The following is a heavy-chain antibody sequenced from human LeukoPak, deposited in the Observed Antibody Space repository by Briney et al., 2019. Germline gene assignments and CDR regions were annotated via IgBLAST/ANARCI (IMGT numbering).Heavy chain of an antibody. V-gene: IGHV3-66*01. Sequence: GGSLRLSCAASGFTFSSYWMSWVRQAPGKGLQWVSIIDGETHYADSVKGRFTMSRDNSKNTVYLQMNSLRSEDAAVYYCARDGLDSSGPVAFDIWGQGTMVTVAS. J-gene: IGHJ3*02. CDR3: ARDGLDSSGPVAFDI. CDR2: IDGET. CDR1: GFTFSSYW. D-gene: IGHD3-22*01.